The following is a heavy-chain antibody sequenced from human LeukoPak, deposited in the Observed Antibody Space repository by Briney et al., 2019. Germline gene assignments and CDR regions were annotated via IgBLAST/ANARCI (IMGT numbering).Heavy chain of an antibody. D-gene: IGHD5-12*01. Sequence: GGSLRLSCAASGFTFDDYGMSWVRQAPGKGLEWVSGINWNGGSTGYADSVKGRFTISRDNAKNSLYLQMNSLRAEDTAVYYCARGEVATIGVYWGQGTLVTVSS. J-gene: IGHJ4*02. CDR1: GFTFDDYG. V-gene: IGHV3-20*04. CDR2: INWNGGST. CDR3: ARGEVATIGVY.